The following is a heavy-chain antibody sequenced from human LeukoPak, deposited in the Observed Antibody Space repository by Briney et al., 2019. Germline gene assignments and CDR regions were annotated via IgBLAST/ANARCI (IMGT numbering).Heavy chain of an antibody. J-gene: IGHJ4*02. Sequence: SETLSLTCAVYVGSFSGYYWSWIRQPPGKGLEWIGEINHSGSTNYNPSLKSRVTISVDTSKNQFSLKLSSVTAADTAVYYCARAEVGATFDYWGQGTLVTVSS. CDR2: INHSGST. D-gene: IGHD1-26*01. CDR1: VGSFSGYY. V-gene: IGHV4-34*01. CDR3: ARAEVGATFDY.